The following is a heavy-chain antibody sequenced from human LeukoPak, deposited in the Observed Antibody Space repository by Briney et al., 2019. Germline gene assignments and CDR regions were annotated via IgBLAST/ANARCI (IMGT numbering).Heavy chain of an antibody. J-gene: IGHJ5*02. CDR1: GFTFSNFA. CDR2: ISGGGSST. V-gene: IGHV3-23*01. D-gene: IGHD6-13*01. Sequence: GGSLRLSCAASGFTFSNFAMSWVRQAPGKGLEWVSAISGGGSSTDYADSVKGRFTISRDNSKNTLYLQMSSLRADDTAVYSCARDLPQQLGPRPNWFDPWGQGTLVTVSS. CDR3: ARDLPQQLGPRPNWFDP.